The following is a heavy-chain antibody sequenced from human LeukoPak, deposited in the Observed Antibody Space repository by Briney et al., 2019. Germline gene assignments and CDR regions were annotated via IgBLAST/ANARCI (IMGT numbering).Heavy chain of an antibody. Sequence: ASVKVSCKASGYTFTDYYMHWVRQAPGQGLEWMGWINPNSGGTNYAQKFQGRVTITRDTSISTAYMELSRLKSDDTAVYYCARTYCSGGSCYPRYFQHWGQGTLVTVSS. V-gene: IGHV1-2*02. CDR2: INPNSGGT. J-gene: IGHJ1*01. D-gene: IGHD2-15*01. CDR1: GYTFTDYY. CDR3: ARTYCSGGSCYPRYFQH.